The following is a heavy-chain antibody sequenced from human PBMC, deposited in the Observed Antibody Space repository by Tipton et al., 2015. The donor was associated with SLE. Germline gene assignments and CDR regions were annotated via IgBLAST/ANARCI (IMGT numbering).Heavy chain of an antibody. Sequence: SLRLSCAASGFNFSSYGMHWVRQAPGKGLEWVALIWYDGSQKYYGDSVQGRFTISRDNSKKTLYLHMNSPRGEDTSIYYCARGTYEFGSIRGMDVWGQGTTVTVSS. V-gene: IGHV3-33*01. D-gene: IGHD3-3*01. J-gene: IGHJ6*02. CDR3: ARGTYEFGSIRGMDV. CDR2: IWYDGSQK. CDR1: GFNFSSYG.